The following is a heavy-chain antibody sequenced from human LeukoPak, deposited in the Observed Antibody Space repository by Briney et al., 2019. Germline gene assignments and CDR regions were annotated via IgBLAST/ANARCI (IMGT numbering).Heavy chain of an antibody. D-gene: IGHD2-15*01. Sequence: GGSLRLSCAASGFTFSSYAMSWVRQAPGEGLEWVSAISGSGGRTYYAESVKGRFTISRDNSKNTLYLQMNSLRAEDTAVYYCAKSIRSYCSGGSCPGYWGQGTLVTVSS. CDR3: AKSIRSYCSGGSCPGY. CDR2: ISGSGGRT. CDR1: GFTFSSYA. V-gene: IGHV3-23*01. J-gene: IGHJ4*02.